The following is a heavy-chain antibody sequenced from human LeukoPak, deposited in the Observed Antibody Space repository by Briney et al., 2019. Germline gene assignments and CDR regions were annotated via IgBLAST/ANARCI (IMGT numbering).Heavy chain of an antibody. J-gene: IGHJ4*02. CDR1: GFTFSGYI. CDR3: ARDQWLDY. Sequence: GESLRLSCAASGFTFSGYIMNWVRQAPGKGLEWVSFIGTSGNTIYYADSVKGRFTVSRDNAKNSLYLQMNSLRAEDTAVYYCARDQWLDYWGRGTLVTVSS. D-gene: IGHD6-19*01. CDR2: IGTSGNTI. V-gene: IGHV3-48*01.